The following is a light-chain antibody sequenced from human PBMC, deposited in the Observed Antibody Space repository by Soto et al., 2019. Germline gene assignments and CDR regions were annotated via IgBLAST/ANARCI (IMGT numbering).Light chain of an antibody. J-gene: IGKJ1*01. CDR1: QSVSSTY. CDR3: RHYINSQWT. V-gene: IGKV3-20*01. Sequence: EIVLTQSPGTLSLSPGERATLSCRPSQSVSSTYLDWYQQKPGQAPRLLIYAASSRATGIPDRFSGGASATDFTLTSSRLAPEDFAVYYCRHYINSQWTFGQGTKVEIK. CDR2: AAS.